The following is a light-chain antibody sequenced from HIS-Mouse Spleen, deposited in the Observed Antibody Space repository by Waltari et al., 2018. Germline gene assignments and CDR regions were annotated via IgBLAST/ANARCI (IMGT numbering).Light chain of an antibody. CDR2: DVS. J-gene: IGLJ1*01. Sequence: QSALTQPRPVSGSPGQSVTISCTGTSSDVGGYNSVSWYQQHPGKAPKLMIYDVSKRPSGVPDRFSGSKSGNTASLTISGLQAEDEADYYCCSYAGSYTGVFGTGTKVTVL. V-gene: IGLV2-11*01. CDR3: CSYAGSYTGV. CDR1: SSDVGGYNS.